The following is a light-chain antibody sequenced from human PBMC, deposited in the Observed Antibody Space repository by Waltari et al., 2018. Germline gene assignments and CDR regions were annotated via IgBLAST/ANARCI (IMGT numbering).Light chain of an antibody. CDR3: QQSYSTLYT. J-gene: IGKJ2*01. V-gene: IGKV1-39*01. CDR2: AAS. Sequence: DIQMTQSPSSLSASVGDRVTITCRASQSISSFLNWYQQKPGKAPNLLVYAASSLQSGVPSRVSGSGSGTDFTLTISSLQPEDFATYYCQQSYSTLYTFGQGTKLEIK. CDR1: QSISSF.